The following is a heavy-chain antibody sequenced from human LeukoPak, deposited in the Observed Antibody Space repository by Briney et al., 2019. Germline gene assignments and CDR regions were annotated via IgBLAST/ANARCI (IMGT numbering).Heavy chain of an antibody. CDR1: GGPINSYY. Sequence: SETLSLTCTVFGGPINSYYWSWIRQPPGKGLEWIGYIYYSGNTNYNPSLKSRVTISVDTSKNQFSLKLNSVTAADTAVYYCVRDDGGFDYWGRGTLVTASS. V-gene: IGHV4-59*01. CDR2: IYYSGNT. J-gene: IGHJ4*02. CDR3: VRDDGGFDY.